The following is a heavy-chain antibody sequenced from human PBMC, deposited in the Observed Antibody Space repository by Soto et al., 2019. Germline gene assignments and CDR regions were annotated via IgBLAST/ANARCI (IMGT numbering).Heavy chain of an antibody. D-gene: IGHD6-13*01. CDR1: GGSISSSSYY. Sequence: PSETLSLTCTVSGGSISSSSYYWGWIRQPPGKGLEWIGSIYYSGSTYYNPSLKSRVTISVDTSKNQFSLKLSSVTAADTAVYYCARGGSSWYRNYHQFDYWGQGTLVTVSS. V-gene: IGHV4-39*01. CDR3: ARGGSSWYRNYHQFDY. J-gene: IGHJ4*02. CDR2: IYYSGST.